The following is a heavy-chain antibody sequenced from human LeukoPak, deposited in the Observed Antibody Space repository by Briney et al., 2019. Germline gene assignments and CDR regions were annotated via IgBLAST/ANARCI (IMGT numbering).Heavy chain of an antibody. J-gene: IGHJ4*02. V-gene: IGHV4-4*07. CDR1: GGSISSYY. D-gene: IGHD4-11*01. CDR2: MYTTGST. Sequence: SETLSLTCTVSGGSISSYYWSWIRQPAGKGLEWIGRMYTTGSTKYNPSLNSRVTISADTSMNQFSLKLYSVTAADTAVYYCASHSNHVLGSFDYWGQGTLVTVSS. CDR3: ASHSNHVLGSFDY.